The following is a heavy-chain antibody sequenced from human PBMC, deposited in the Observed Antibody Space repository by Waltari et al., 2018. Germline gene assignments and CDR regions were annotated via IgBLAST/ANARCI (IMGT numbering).Heavy chain of an antibody. V-gene: IGHV1-46*01. J-gene: IGHJ4*02. Sequence: QVQLVQSEAEVKKPGASVRVSCKASGSSFTRFHMYWVRQAPGQGLEWMGIINPSDGNAKYAQKFQGRMTLTRDTSTTTVYMQMSSLRSEDTAVYYCARDLRFVEQSTFPGGGDFWGPGTLVTVSS. D-gene: IGHD3-3*01. CDR3: ARDLRFVEQSTFPGGGDF. CDR2: INPSDGNA. CDR1: GSSFTRFH.